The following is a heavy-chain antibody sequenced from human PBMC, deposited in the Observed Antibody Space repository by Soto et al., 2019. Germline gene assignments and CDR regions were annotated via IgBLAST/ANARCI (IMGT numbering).Heavy chain of an antibody. V-gene: IGHV3-7*05. J-gene: IGHJ4*02. D-gene: IGHD3-3*01. Sequence: EVQLVESGGGLVQPGGSLRLSCAASGFTFSSCWMSWVRQAPGKGLEWVANIKQDGSEKYYVDSVKGRFTISRDNAKNSLYLQMNSLRAEDTAVYYCARVLEWLFFDYWGQGTLVTVSS. CDR2: IKQDGSEK. CDR3: ARVLEWLFFDY. CDR1: GFTFSSCW.